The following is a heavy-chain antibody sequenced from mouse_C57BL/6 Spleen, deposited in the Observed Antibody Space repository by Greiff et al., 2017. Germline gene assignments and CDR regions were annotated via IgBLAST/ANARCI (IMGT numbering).Heavy chain of an antibody. D-gene: IGHD4-1*01. CDR3: ARAATWDYFDY. J-gene: IGHJ2*01. CDR2: ISDGGSYT. CDR1: GFTFSSYA. V-gene: IGHV5-4*01. Sequence: EVQGVESGGGLVKPGGSLKLSCAASGFTFSSYAMSWVRQTPEKRLEWVATISDGGSYTYYPYNVKGRFTLSRDNAKNNLYLQRSHLKAEYTAKYYCARAATWDYFDYWGQGTTLTVSS.